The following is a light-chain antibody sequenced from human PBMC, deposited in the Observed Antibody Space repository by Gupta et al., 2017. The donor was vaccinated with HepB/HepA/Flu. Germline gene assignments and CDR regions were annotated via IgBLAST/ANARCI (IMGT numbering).Light chain of an antibody. J-gene: IGKJ4*01. Sequence: DIQLTQSPSFLSASVGDRVTITCRASQGINSYLAWYQQKPGKAPNLLIYVASTLQSGVPSRFSGSGSGTEFTLTISSLQPEDFATYYCQQFNSLPLTFSGGTKVEIK. CDR2: VAS. CDR1: QGINSY. CDR3: QQFNSLPLT. V-gene: IGKV1-9*01.